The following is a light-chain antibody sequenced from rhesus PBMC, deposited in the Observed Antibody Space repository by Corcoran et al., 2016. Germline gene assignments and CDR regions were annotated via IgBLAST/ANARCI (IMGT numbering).Light chain of an antibody. Sequence: DIQMTQSPSSLSASVGDRVTITCRASQGISDYLSWHQQKPEKATKRLIYAASSLESGVPSRFSGSGSGTEFTLTISSLQPEEFAAYYCLQGYSTPLTFGGGTKVELK. CDR3: LQGYSTPLT. CDR2: AAS. V-gene: IGKV1-36*02. CDR1: QGISDY. J-gene: IGKJ4*01.